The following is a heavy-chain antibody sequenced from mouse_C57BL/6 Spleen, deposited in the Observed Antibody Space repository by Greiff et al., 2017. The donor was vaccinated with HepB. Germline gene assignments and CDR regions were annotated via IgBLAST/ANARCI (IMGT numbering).Heavy chain of an antibody. Sequence: EVHLVESGEGLVKPGGSLKLSCAASGFTFSSYAMSWVRQTPEKRLEWVAYISSGGDYIYYADTVKGRFTISRDNARNTLYLQMSSLKSEDTAMYYCTRDRRDYGNYGWYFDVWGTGTTVTVSS. CDR2: ISSGGDYI. D-gene: IGHD2-1*01. J-gene: IGHJ1*03. V-gene: IGHV5-9-1*02. CDR1: GFTFSSYA. CDR3: TRDRRDYGNYGWYFDV.